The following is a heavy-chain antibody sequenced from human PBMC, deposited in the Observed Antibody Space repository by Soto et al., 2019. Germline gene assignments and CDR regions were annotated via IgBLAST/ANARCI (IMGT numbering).Heavy chain of an antibody. Sequence: RXESLLLSCAASGFTFSSYGMHWVRQAAGKGLEWVAVIWYDGSNKYYADSVKGRFTISRDNSKNTLYLQMNSLRAEDTAVYYCARAGYCSSTSCYYYYGMDVWGQGTTVTVSS. CDR3: ARAGYCSSTSCYYYYGMDV. D-gene: IGHD2-2*03. J-gene: IGHJ6*02. CDR2: IWYDGSNK. CDR1: GFTFSSYG. V-gene: IGHV3-33*01.